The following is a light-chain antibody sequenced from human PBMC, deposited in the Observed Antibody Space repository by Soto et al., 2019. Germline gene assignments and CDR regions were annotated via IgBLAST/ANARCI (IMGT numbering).Light chain of an antibody. J-gene: IGLJ1*01. CDR2: GND. V-gene: IGLV2-14*03. Sequence: QSALTQPASVSGSPGQSITISCTGTSSDVGAYNSVAWYQHNPGKAPKLLMFGNDQRPSGVPDRFSGSKSGTSASLAVSGLQSEDEADYFCETWDDSLNGYVFGTGTKLTVL. CDR3: ETWDDSLNGYV. CDR1: SSDVGAYNS.